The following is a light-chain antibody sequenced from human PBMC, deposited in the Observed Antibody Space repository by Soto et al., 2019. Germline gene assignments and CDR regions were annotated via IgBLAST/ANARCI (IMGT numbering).Light chain of an antibody. V-gene: IGKV3-11*01. CDR2: DAS. Sequence: EIVLTQSPATLSLSLGERATLSCRASQSVGDYLGWYQQKPGQAPRLLIYDASQRATGVPARFSASGSRTDFTLTISSLEPEDFAIYYCQQREDWPRAFGGGTKVEFK. CDR1: QSVGDY. CDR3: QQREDWPRA. J-gene: IGKJ4*01.